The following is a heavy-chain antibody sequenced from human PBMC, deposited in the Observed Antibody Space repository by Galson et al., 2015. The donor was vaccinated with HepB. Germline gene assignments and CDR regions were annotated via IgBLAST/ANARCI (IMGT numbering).Heavy chain of an antibody. CDR3: ARHEDELLFDY. Sequence: SLRLSCAASGFTVSSNYMSWVRQAPGKGLEWVSVIYSGGSTYYADSVKGRFTISRDNSKNTLYLQMNSLRAEDTAVYYCARHEDELLFDYWGQGTLVTVSS. CDR2: IYSGGST. J-gene: IGHJ4*02. D-gene: IGHD2-2*01. V-gene: IGHV3-53*01. CDR1: GFTVSSNY.